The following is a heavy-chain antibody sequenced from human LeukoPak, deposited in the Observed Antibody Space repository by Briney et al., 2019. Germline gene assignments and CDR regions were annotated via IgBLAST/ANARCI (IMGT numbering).Heavy chain of an antibody. CDR3: AKGDCSSTSCYSGY. Sequence: GGSLRLSCAASGFTFSSYAMSWVRQAPGKGLEWVSAISGSGGSTYYADSVKGRFTISRDNSKNTLYLQMNCLRAEDTAVYYCAKGDCSSTSCYSGYWGQGTLVTVSS. V-gene: IGHV3-23*01. J-gene: IGHJ4*02. CDR1: GFTFSSYA. CDR2: ISGSGGST. D-gene: IGHD2-2*02.